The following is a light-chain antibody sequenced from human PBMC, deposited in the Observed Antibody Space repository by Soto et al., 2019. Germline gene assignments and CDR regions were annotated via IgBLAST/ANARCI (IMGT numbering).Light chain of an antibody. CDR2: DSS. Sequence: EIVLTQSPATLSLSPGERATLSCRASQSVSSNLAWYRQKPGQAPRLLIYDSSNRAAGIPDRFSGSGSGTDFTLTISSLQPDDFATYYCQQYNSYSWTFGQGTKVDIK. J-gene: IGKJ1*01. CDR1: QSVSSN. V-gene: IGKV3-11*01. CDR3: QQYNSYSWT.